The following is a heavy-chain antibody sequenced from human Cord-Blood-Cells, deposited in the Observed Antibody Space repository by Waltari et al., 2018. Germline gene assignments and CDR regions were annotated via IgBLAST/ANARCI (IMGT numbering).Heavy chain of an antibody. CDR2: INHSGST. J-gene: IGHJ2*01. CDR3: ARHQGDSRGYFDL. V-gene: IGHV4-34*01. D-gene: IGHD3-16*01. CDR1: RGSFRGYY. Sequence: QVQLQQRGAGLLKPSEPLSLTCAVYRGSFRGYYWSWNRQPPGKGLEWIGEINHSGSTNYNPSLKSRVTISVDTSKNQFSLKLSSVTAADTAVYYCARHQGDSRGYFDLWGRGTLVTVSS.